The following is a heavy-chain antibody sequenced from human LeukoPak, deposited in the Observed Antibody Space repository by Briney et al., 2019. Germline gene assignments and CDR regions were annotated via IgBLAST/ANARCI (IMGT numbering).Heavy chain of an antibody. CDR2: INPNSGGT. CDR3: ARVGAAAGTRANAFDI. CDR1: GYTFTGYY. V-gene: IGHV1-2*02. D-gene: IGHD6-13*01. Sequence: ASVKVSCKASGYTFTGYYMHWVRQAPGQGLEWMGWINPNSGGTNYAQKFQGRVTMTRDTSISTAYMELSRLRSDDTAVYYCARVGAAAGTRANAFDIWGQGTMVTVSP. J-gene: IGHJ3*02.